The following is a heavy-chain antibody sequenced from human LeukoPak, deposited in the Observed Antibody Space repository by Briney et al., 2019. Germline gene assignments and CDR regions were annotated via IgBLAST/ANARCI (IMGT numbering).Heavy chain of an antibody. CDR1: GGSFSGYY. Sequence: SETLSLTCAVYGGSFSGYYWSWIRQPPGKGLEWIGEINHSGSTNYNPSLKSRVTISVDMSKNQFSLKPSSVTAADTAVYYCARRRYYYGSGSYYNANWFDPWGQGTLVTVSS. J-gene: IGHJ5*02. D-gene: IGHD3-10*01. CDR2: INHSGST. CDR3: ARRRYYYGSGSYYNANWFDP. V-gene: IGHV4-34*01.